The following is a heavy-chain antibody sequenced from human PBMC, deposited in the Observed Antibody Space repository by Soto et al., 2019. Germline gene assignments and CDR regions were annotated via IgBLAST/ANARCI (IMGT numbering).Heavy chain of an antibody. CDR1: GGSFSGYY. CDR2: INHSGST. J-gene: IGHJ6*02. D-gene: IGHD3-10*01. Sequence: SETLSLTCAVYGGSFSGYYWSWIRQPPGKGLEWIGEINHSGSTNYNPSLKSRVTISVDTSKNQFSLKLSSVTAADTAVYYCATSGELLWFGEYRYYYGMDVRGQGTTVTVSS. V-gene: IGHV4-34*01. CDR3: ATSGELLWFGEYRYYYGMDV.